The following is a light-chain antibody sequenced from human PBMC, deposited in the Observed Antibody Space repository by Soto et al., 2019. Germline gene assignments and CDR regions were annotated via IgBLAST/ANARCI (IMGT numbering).Light chain of an antibody. CDR2: GAS. J-gene: IGKJ5*01. CDR1: QRVSSY. Sequence: EIVLTQSPAALSLSPGERATLSCRARQRVSSYLAWYQQKPGQAPRLLIYGASNRATGIPARFSGSGSGTDFALTISSLEPEDFAVYYCQQRSNWPSITFGQGTRLEIK. V-gene: IGKV3-11*01. CDR3: QQRSNWPSIT.